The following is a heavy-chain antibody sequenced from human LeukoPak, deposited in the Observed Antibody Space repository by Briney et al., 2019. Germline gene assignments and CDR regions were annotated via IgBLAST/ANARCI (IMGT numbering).Heavy chain of an antibody. J-gene: IGHJ4*02. D-gene: IGHD3-10*01. CDR3: ARQCYYGSGTDLYFDY. CDR2: IYPGDSDT. V-gene: IGHV5-51*01. Sequence: GESLKISCKGSGYSFTSYWIGWVRQMPGKGLEWMGIIYPGDSDTRYSPSFQGQVTISADKSISTAYLQWSSLKASDTAMYYCARQCYYGSGTDLYFDYWGQGTLVTVSS. CDR1: GYSFTSYW.